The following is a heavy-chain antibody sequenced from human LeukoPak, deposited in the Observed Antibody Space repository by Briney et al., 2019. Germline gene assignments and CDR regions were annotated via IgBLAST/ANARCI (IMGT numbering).Heavy chain of an antibody. Sequence: SVKVSCKASGGTFSSYAISWVRQAPGQGLEWMGRIISIFGTANYAQKFQGRVTITTDESTSTAYMELSSLRSEDTDVYYCARAMLIRRSVFDYWGQGTLVTVSS. CDR1: GGTFSSYA. D-gene: IGHD2-21*01. V-gene: IGHV1-69*05. CDR3: ARAMLIRRSVFDY. CDR2: IISIFGTA. J-gene: IGHJ4*02.